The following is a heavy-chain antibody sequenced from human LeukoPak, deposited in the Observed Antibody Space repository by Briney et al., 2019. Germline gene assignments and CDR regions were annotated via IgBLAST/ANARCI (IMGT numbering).Heavy chain of an antibody. CDR2: ISAYNGNT. V-gene: IGHV1-18*01. J-gene: IGHJ6*02. CDR3: ARDNYDILTGYYSDYYYGMDV. CDR1: GYTFTSYG. Sequence: ASVKVSCKASGYTFTSYGISWVRQAPGQGLEWMGWISAYNGNTNYAKKLQGRVTMTTDTSTSTAYMELRSLRSDDTAVYYCARDNYDILTGYYSDYYYGMDVWGQGTTVTVSS. D-gene: IGHD3-9*01.